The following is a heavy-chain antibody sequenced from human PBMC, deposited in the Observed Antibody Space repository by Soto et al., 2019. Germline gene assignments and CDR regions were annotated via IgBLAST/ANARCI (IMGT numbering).Heavy chain of an antibody. Sequence: EVQLVETGGGLIQPGGSLRLSCAASGFTVSSNYMSWVRQAPGKGLEWVSVIYSDGSTYYADSVKGRFTISRDNSKNTLYLQMNSLRAEDTAVYYCARQNEVGATESWGQGTLVTVSS. V-gene: IGHV3-53*02. CDR2: IYSDGST. CDR1: GFTVSSNY. D-gene: IGHD1-26*01. J-gene: IGHJ5*02. CDR3: ARQNEVGATES.